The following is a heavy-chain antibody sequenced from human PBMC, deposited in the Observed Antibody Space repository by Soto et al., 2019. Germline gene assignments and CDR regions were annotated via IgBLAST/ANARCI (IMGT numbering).Heavy chain of an antibody. J-gene: IGHJ5*02. D-gene: IGHD3-22*01. Sequence: PSETLSLTCTVSGGSISSYYWSWIRQPPGKGLEWIGYIYYSGSTNYNPSLKSRVTISVDTSKNQFSLKLSSVTAADTAVYYCARGIMIVSVDPWGQGTLVTVSS. CDR2: IYYSGST. CDR3: ARGIMIVSVDP. CDR1: GGSISSYY. V-gene: IGHV4-59*01.